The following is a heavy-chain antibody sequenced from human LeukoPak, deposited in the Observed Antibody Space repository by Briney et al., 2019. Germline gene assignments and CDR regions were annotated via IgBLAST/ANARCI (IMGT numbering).Heavy chain of an antibody. CDR3: ARGGQQLVHEDNWFDP. D-gene: IGHD6-13*01. Sequence: GASVKASCKASGGTFSSYAISWVRQAPGQGLEWMGGIIPIFGTANYAQKFQGRVTITTDESTSTAYMELSSLRSEDTAVYYCARGGQQLVHEDNWFDPWGQGTLVTVSS. CDR2: IIPIFGTA. V-gene: IGHV1-69*05. CDR1: GGTFSSYA. J-gene: IGHJ5*02.